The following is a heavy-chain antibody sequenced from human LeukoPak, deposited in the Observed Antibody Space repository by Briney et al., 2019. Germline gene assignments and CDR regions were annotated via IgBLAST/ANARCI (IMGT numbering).Heavy chain of an antibody. Sequence: GGSLRLSCAASGFTFSSYGMHWVRQAPGKGLDWVANINQDGSEKYYVDSVKGRFTISRDNAKNSLYLQMNSLRAEDTAVYYCARDRVWTVLYWGQGTLVTVSS. D-gene: IGHD6-13*01. CDR3: ARDRVWTVLY. V-gene: IGHV3-7*01. CDR1: GFTFSSYG. J-gene: IGHJ4*02. CDR2: INQDGSEK.